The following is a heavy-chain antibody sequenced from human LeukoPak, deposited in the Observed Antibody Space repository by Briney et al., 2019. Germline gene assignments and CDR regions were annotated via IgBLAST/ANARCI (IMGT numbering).Heavy chain of an antibody. Sequence: GGSLRLSCAASGFPFSRYNMNWVRQAPGKGLEWISYISSTRSTIYYTDSVKGRFTISRDNVENSLYLQMNSLRAEDTAVYYCARDGDGYSLDYWGQGILVTVSS. J-gene: IGHJ4*02. CDR3: ARDGDGYSLDY. CDR1: GFPFSRYN. V-gene: IGHV3-48*01. CDR2: ISSTRSTI. D-gene: IGHD5-24*01.